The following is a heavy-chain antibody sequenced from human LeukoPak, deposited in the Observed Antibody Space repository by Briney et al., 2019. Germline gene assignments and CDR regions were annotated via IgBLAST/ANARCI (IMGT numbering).Heavy chain of an antibody. J-gene: IGHJ6*02. CDR3: ATWAFYHNLDV. V-gene: IGHV3-43*02. CDR2: IKADGSGT. CDR1: GFTIGPYA. D-gene: IGHD2/OR15-2a*01. Sequence: PGGALRLSCAASGFTIGPYAMNWVRHGPGRGLEWVSVIKADGSGTFYADSVRGRFTASRDNSKNSLYLQMNSLTSEDTALYYCATWAFYHNLDVWGQGTTVIVSS.